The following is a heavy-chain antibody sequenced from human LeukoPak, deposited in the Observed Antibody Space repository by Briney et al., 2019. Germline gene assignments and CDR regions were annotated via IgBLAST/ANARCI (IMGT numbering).Heavy chain of an antibody. D-gene: IGHD1-26*01. CDR2: IKQDGSEK. J-gene: IGHJ4*02. CDR1: GFTFSSYW. V-gene: IGHV3-7*01. Sequence: GGSLRLSCAAPGFTFSSYWMSWVRQAPGKGLEWVANIKQDGSEKYYVDSVKGRFTISRDNAKNSLYLRMNSLRAEDTAVYYSARRSGSYYLDYWGQGTLVTVSS. CDR3: ARRSGSYYLDY.